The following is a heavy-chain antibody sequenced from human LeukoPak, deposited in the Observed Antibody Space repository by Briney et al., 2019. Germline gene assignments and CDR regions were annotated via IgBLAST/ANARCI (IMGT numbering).Heavy chain of an antibody. J-gene: IGHJ4*02. D-gene: IGHD3-10*01. V-gene: IGHV3-30*02. CDR1: GFTFSSYG. Sequence: GGSLRLSCAASGFTFSSYGMHWVRQAPGKGLEWVAFIRYDGSNKYYADSVKGRFTISRDNSKNTLYPQMNSLRAEDTAVYYCAKDPMVRGVIGRYFDYWGQGTLVTVSS. CDR2: IRYDGSNK. CDR3: AKDPMVRGVIGRYFDY.